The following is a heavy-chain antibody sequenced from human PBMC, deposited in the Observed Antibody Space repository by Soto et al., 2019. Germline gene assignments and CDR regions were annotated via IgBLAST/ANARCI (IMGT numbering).Heavy chain of an antibody. CDR3: AKEDTAMVTNWFDP. CDR1: GFAFSSYA. Sequence: PGGSLRLSCAASGFAFSSYAMSWVRQAPGKGLEWVSAISGSGGSTYYADSVKGRFTISRDNSKNTLYLQMNSLRAEDTAVYYCAKEDTAMVTNWFDPWGQGTLVTSPQ. V-gene: IGHV3-23*01. CDR2: ISGSGGST. D-gene: IGHD5-18*01. J-gene: IGHJ5*02.